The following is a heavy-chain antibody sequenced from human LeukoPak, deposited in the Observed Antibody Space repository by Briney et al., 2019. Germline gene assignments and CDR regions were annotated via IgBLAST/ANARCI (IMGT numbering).Heavy chain of an antibody. J-gene: IGHJ4*02. D-gene: IGHD2-21*01. CDR1: GFALSGYW. V-gene: IGHV3-74*01. CDR2: MNSDGTTT. Sequence: GGSLRLPCAASGFALSGYWMHWVRQAPGEGLVWVSRMNSDGTTTTYADSVRGRFTISRDNAKNTLYLQMNSLRADDTAVYYCARYVVASACFDSWGQGTLVTVSS. CDR3: ARYVVASACFDS.